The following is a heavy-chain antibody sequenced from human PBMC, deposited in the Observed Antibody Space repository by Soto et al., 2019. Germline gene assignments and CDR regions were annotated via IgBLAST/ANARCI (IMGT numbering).Heavy chain of an antibody. V-gene: IGHV4-30-4*01. D-gene: IGHD3-22*01. CDR1: GGSISSGDYY. J-gene: IGHJ5*02. CDR3: ARVGESYDSSASPYFPNWFDP. CDR2: IYYSGST. Sequence: KASETLSLTCTVSGGSISSGDYYWSWIRQPPWKGLEWIGYIYYSGSTYYNPSLKSRVTISVDTSKDQFSLKLSSVTAADTAVYYCARVGESYDSSASPYFPNWFDPWGQGXLVTVYS.